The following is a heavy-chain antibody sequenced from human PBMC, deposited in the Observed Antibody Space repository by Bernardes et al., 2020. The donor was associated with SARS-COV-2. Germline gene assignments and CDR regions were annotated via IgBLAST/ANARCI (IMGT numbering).Heavy chain of an antibody. V-gene: IGHV3-23*01. CDR3: AKDRGGNGDHFDY. D-gene: IGHD4-17*01. Sequence: GGSLRLSCAASGFTFSSYAMSWVRQAPGKGLEWVSAISGSGGSTYYADSVKGRFTISRDNSKNTLNLQMNSLRAEDTAVYYCAKDRGGNGDHFDYWGQGTLVTVSS. CDR2: ISGSGGST. J-gene: IGHJ4*02. CDR1: GFTFSSYA.